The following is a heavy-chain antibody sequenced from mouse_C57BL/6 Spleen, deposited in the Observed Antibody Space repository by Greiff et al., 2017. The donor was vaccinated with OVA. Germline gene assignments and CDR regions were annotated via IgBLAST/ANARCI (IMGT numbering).Heavy chain of an antibody. CDR1: GYTFTSYW. CDR3: ARPTGTNYFDY. CDR2: IDPSDSYT. Sequence: QVHVKQPGAELVKPGASVKLSCKASGYTFTSYWMQWVKQRPGQGLEWIGEIDPSDSYTNYNQKFKGKATLTVDTSSSTAYMQLSSLTSEDSAVYYCARPTGTNYFDYWGQGTTLTVSS. D-gene: IGHD4-1*01. V-gene: IGHV1-50*01. J-gene: IGHJ2*01.